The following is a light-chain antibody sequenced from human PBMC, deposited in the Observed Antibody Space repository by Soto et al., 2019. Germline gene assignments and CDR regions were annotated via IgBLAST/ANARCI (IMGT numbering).Light chain of an antibody. CDR2: EVR. J-gene: IGLJ2*01. CDR1: SSDIGAYAY. Sequence: QSALTQPASVSGSPGQSITISCTGTSSDIGAYAYVSWFQQYSGKAPTLIIYEVRFRPSGVSSRFSGSKSGNTASLTISGLQTEDEADYYGGSYASATLIFGGGTKLTVL. V-gene: IGLV2-14*03. CDR3: GSYASATLI.